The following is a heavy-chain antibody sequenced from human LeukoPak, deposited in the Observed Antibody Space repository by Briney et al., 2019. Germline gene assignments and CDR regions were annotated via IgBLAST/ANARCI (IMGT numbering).Heavy chain of an antibody. Sequence: SETLSLTCTVSGASFNTYYWSWIRQPPGKGLKWIGYIYASGSTNYNPSLESRVTMSVDTSKNQFSLKLSSVTAADTAVYYCARHAHEYSSLKKFDPWGQGTLVTVSS. CDR1: GASFNTYY. J-gene: IGHJ5*02. V-gene: IGHV4-4*09. D-gene: IGHD6-6*01. CDR3: ARHAHEYSSLKKFDP. CDR2: IYASGST.